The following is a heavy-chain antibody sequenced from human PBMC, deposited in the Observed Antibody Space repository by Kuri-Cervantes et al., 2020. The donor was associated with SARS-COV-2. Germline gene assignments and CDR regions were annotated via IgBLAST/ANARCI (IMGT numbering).Heavy chain of an antibody. J-gene: IGHJ4*02. CDR3: AKELST. CDR2: ISSSGSTI. D-gene: IGHD2-15*01. CDR1: GFTFSSYS. V-gene: IGHV3-48*04. Sequence: GESLKISCATSGFTFSSYSMNWVRQAPGKGLEWVSYISSSGSTIYYADSVKGRFTISRDNAKNSLYLQMNSLRSEDTAVYYCAKELSTGGQGTLVTVSS.